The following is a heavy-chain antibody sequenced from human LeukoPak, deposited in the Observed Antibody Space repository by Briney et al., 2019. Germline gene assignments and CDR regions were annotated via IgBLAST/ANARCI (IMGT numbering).Heavy chain of an antibody. CDR2: IYTSGST. CDR1: GGSISSSSYY. J-gene: IGHJ6*03. Sequence: PSETLSLTCTVSGGSISSSSYYWSWIRQPAGKGLEWIGRIYTSGSTNYNPSLKSRVTMSVDTSKNQFSLKLSSVTAADTAVYYCARVGWYYYYMDVWGKGTTVTVSS. D-gene: IGHD2-15*01. CDR3: ARVGWYYYYMDV. V-gene: IGHV4-61*02.